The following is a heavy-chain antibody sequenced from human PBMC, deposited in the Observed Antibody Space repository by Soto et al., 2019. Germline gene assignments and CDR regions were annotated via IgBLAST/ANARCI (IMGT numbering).Heavy chain of an antibody. CDR2: IWNDGRNK. Sequence: GGSLRLSCAASGFTFSSYGMHWVRQAPGKGLEWVAVIWNDGRNKFYADSVKGRFTISRDNSKNTVYLQMSSLRAEDTAVYYCARHSTSWYDFDYWGQGTLVTVSS. D-gene: IGHD6-13*01. CDR3: ARHSTSWYDFDY. CDR1: GFTFSSYG. J-gene: IGHJ4*02. V-gene: IGHV3-33*01.